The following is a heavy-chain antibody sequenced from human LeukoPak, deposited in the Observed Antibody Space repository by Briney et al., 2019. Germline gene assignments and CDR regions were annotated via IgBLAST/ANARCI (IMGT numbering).Heavy chain of an antibody. CDR3: AREPARTAPKPYYDSSRTAFDI. V-gene: IGHV1-2*02. CDR2: INPRSGAS. CDR1: GYAFTGYY. Sequence: ASVKVSCKASGYAFTGYYIHWVRQARGQGLEWMGWINPRSGASQYSQNFQGRVTMTRDTSMSTAYMELTRLKSDDTAVYYCAREPARTAPKPYYDSSRTAFDIWGQGTLVTVSS. J-gene: IGHJ3*02. D-gene: IGHD3-22*01.